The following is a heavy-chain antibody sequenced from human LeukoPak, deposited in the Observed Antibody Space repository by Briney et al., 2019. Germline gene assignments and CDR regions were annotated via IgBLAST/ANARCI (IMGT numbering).Heavy chain of an antibody. CDR3: ARELDGNGGWFDP. V-gene: IGHV4-59*01. CDR1: GYSISDYY. D-gene: IGHD3-10*01. J-gene: IGHJ5*02. Sequence: PSETLSLTCTVSGYSISDYYWSWIRQSPGKGLEWIGEVYYSGSTHYNPSLKSRVTISIDTSQNQFSLRLRSVTAVDTAAYYCARELDGNGGWFDPWGAGTLVIVSS. CDR2: VYYSGST.